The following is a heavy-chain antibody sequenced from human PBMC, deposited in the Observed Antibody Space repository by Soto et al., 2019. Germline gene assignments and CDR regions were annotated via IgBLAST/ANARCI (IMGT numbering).Heavy chain of an antibody. Sequence: QVQLVQSGPELKKPGSSVRVSCRASGGTFNSYTITWVRQSPGQGLEWLGRIIATLDLTNSAQNFQGRVTITPANSTSTAYMQLTSLRSEDTAVYSCATEIADQTAFDNWGQGTVVTVSS. D-gene: IGHD2-2*01. CDR3: ATEIADQTAFDN. V-gene: IGHV1-69*08. CDR2: IIATLDLT. J-gene: IGHJ3*02. CDR1: GGTFNSYT.